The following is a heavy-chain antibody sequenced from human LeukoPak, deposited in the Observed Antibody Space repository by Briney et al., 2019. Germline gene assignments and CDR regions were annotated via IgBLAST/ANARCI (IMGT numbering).Heavy chain of an antibody. Sequence: GGSLRLSCAASGFTFSSYSMNWVRQAPGKGLEWVSYISSSSSTIYYADSVKGRFTISRDNAKNSLYLQMNSLRDEDTAVCYCAKPRSRIAVAGSLDYWGQGTLVTVSS. J-gene: IGHJ4*02. CDR2: ISSSSSTI. CDR1: GFTFSSYS. D-gene: IGHD6-19*01. CDR3: AKPRSRIAVAGSLDY. V-gene: IGHV3-48*02.